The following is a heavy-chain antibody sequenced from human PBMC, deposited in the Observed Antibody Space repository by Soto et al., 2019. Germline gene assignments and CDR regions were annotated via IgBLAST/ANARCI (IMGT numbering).Heavy chain of an antibody. CDR2: ISGSGGST. V-gene: IGHV3-23*01. D-gene: IGHD2-15*01. J-gene: IGHJ3*02. CDR1: GGTCISYA. CDR3: ARCSGGTCYSHAFDI. Sequence: GGSLRLSCAASGGTCISYAMSWVRQAPGKGLEWVSAISGSGGSTYYADSVKGRFTISRDNSKNTLYLQMNSLRAEDTAVYYCARCSGGTCYSHAFDIWGQGTMVTVSS.